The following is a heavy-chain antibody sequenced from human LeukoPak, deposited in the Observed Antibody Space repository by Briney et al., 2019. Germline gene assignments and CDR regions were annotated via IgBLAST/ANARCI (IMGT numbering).Heavy chain of an antibody. V-gene: IGHV4-59*01. CDR1: GGSISSYY. Sequence: SETLSLTCTVSGGSISSYYWSWIRQPPGKGLEWIGYIYYSGSTNYNPSLKSRVTISVDTSKNQFSLKLSSVTAADTAVYYCARVTGTTLDYYFDYWGQGTLVTVSS. CDR2: IYYSGST. J-gene: IGHJ4*02. D-gene: IGHD1-1*01. CDR3: ARVTGTTLDYYFDY.